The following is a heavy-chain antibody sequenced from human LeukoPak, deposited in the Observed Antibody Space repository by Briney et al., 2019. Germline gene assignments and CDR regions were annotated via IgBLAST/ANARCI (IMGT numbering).Heavy chain of an antibody. CDR1: GFTFSSHA. Sequence: GGSLRLSCAASGFTFSSHAMNWVRQAPGKGPEWVSAISDSGGTSYYADSVKGRFTISRDNSKNTLYLQMNSLRAEDTAVYYCARGEYSSSFGMDVWGQGTTVTVSS. J-gene: IGHJ6*02. CDR2: ISDSGGTS. V-gene: IGHV3-23*01. D-gene: IGHD6-6*01. CDR3: ARGEYSSSFGMDV.